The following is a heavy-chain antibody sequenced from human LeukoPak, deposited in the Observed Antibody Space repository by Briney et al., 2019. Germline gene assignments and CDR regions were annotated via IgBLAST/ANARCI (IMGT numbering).Heavy chain of an antibody. D-gene: IGHD3-3*01. V-gene: IGHV3-30-3*01. Sequence: GRSLRLSCAAPGLTFSSYAMHWVRQAPGKGLEWVAVISYDGSNKYYADSVKGRFTISRDNSKNTLYLQMNSLRAEDTAVYYCARDEWLDYWGQGTLVTVSS. J-gene: IGHJ4*02. CDR2: ISYDGSNK. CDR3: ARDEWLDY. CDR1: GLTFSSYA.